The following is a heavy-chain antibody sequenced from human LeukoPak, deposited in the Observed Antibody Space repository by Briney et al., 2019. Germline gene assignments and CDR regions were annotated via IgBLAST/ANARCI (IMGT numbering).Heavy chain of an antibody. CDR3: ARDVDWNYDL. J-gene: IGHJ4*02. Sequence: GGSQRLSCVGSGFTFSNYWMNWARQAPGKGLEWVANIKGSDKGHVDSVKGRFSVSRDDARNSLYLQMDSLRAEDTAVYYCARDVDWNYDLWGQGTVVRVSS. CDR2: IKGSDK. D-gene: IGHD1-7*01. V-gene: IGHV3-7*01. CDR1: GFTFSNYW.